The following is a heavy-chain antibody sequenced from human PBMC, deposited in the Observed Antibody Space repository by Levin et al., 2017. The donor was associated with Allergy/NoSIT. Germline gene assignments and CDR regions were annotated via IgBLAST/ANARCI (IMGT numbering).Heavy chain of an antibody. CDR2: INTNTGNP. CDR3: ARSKKSAKYYDFWSGYYIGSDY. D-gene: IGHD3-3*01. CDR1: GYTFTSYA. Sequence: GSLRLSCKASGYTFTSYAMNWVRQAPGQGLEWMGWINTNTGNPTYAQGFTGRFVFSLDTSVSTAYLQISSLKAEDTAVYYCARSKKSAKYYDFWSGYYIGSDYWGQGTLVTVSS. J-gene: IGHJ4*02. V-gene: IGHV7-4-1*02.